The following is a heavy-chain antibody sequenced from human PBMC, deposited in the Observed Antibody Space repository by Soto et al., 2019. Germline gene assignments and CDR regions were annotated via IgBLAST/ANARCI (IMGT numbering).Heavy chain of an antibody. V-gene: IGHV3-74*03. CDR1: GFTFSSYW. CDR3: AKDLSWGQCDY. D-gene: IGHD3-16*01. CDR2: IKTDGTVT. J-gene: IGHJ4*02. Sequence: EVQLVESGGGLVQPGGSLRLSCAASGFTFSSYWMHWVRQDAGKGLRWVSSIKTDGTVTQYADSVKGRFTVSRDNAKNTLYLQMNSLRAEDTAVYYCAKDLSWGQCDYWGQGALVTVSS.